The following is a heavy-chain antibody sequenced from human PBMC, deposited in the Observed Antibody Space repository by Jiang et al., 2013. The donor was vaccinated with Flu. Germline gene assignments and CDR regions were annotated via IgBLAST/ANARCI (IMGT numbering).Heavy chain of an antibody. V-gene: IGHV4-59*08. CDR3: ARYHCPNDVCQNFDY. CDR2: IHYMGRP. CDR1: GGSISGYY. Sequence: TLSLTCIVSGGSISGYYWSWIRQPPGKGLEWIGYIHYMGRPTQPSLKSRVSISVDTSRNQFSLKLSSVTAADTAVYYCARYHCPNDVCQNFDYWGQGNLVTVSS. D-gene: IGHD2-8*01. J-gene: IGHJ4*02.